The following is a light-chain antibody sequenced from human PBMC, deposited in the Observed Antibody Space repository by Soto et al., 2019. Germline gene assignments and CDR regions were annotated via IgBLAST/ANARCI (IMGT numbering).Light chain of an antibody. CDR3: QQYGSPLFT. J-gene: IGKJ3*01. CDR2: GTS. CDR1: QSVDGK. Sequence: EIVMTQSPVTLSVSPGERATLSCRASQSVDGKLAWYQQKPGQAPRVLIYGTSIRASGVPERFSGGGSGTDFTLTITRLEPEDFAVYYCQQYGSPLFTFGPGTKVDIK. V-gene: IGKV3-20*01.